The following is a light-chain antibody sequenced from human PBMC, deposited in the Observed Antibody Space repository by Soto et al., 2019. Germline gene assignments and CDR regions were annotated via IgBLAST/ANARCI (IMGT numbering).Light chain of an antibody. CDR3: QQYNNWHPLT. Sequence: ILLTQSPGNLSVSAGERATLSCRASQSVSINLAWYQQKPGQAPRLLIDDASTRASGIPDRFSGSGSGTQFTLSISSLQSQDFALYYCQQYNNWHPLTFGGGT. V-gene: IGKV3D-15*01. J-gene: IGKJ4*01. CDR2: DAS. CDR1: QSVSIN.